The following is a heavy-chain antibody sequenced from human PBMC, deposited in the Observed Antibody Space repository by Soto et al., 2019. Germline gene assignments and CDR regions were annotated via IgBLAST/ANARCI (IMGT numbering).Heavy chain of an antibody. CDR3: ARDKQGVDYYDSSGPLDY. Sequence: QVQLQESGPGLVKPSGTLSLTCAVSGGSISSSNWWSWVRQPPGKGLEWIGEIYHSGSTNYNPSLKSRVTISVDKSKIQCSLKLSSVTAADTAVYYCARDKQGVDYYDSSGPLDYWGQGTLVTVSS. D-gene: IGHD3-22*01. CDR1: GGSISSSNW. V-gene: IGHV4-4*02. CDR2: IYHSGST. J-gene: IGHJ4*02.